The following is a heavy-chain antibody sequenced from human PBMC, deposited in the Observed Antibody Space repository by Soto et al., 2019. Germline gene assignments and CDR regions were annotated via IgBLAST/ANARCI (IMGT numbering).Heavy chain of an antibody. CDR2: ISGSGTTT. V-gene: IGHV3-23*01. Sequence: XVSLRLSGVASGFTFSTYAMSWVRQAPGKGLEWVSAISGSGTTTFYADSVQGRFTISRDNSMNTLYLQMNSLRIEDTALYYCAHPRGYGVFDAYDIWGQGTVVTVSS. J-gene: IGHJ3*02. CDR1: GFTFSTYA. D-gene: IGHD4-17*01. CDR3: AHPRGYGVFDAYDI.